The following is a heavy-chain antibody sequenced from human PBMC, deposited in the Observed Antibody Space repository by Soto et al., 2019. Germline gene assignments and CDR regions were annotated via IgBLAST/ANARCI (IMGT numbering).Heavy chain of an antibody. CDR3: ARDDDYDDNGLDS. CDR1: GFAFSSHG. Sequence: QVQLVESGGGVVQPGRSLRLSCAASGFAFSSHGMHWVRQAPGKGLEWVAVIVREGSEKHYADSVKGRFTISRDNSKNTLYLEMNSLRAEDSAVYYCARDDDYDDNGLDSWGQGTLVTVSS. V-gene: IGHV3-33*01. CDR2: IVREGSEK. D-gene: IGHD4-17*01. J-gene: IGHJ5*01.